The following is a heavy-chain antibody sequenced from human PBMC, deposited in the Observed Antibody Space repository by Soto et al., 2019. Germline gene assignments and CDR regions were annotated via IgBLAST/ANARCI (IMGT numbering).Heavy chain of an antibody. D-gene: IGHD6-13*01. CDR1: GGTFSSYA. Sequence: GASVKVSCKASGGTFSSYAISWVRQAPGQGLEWMGGIIPIIGNANYAQKLQGRVTITADASTSTAYMELRSLRSDDTAVYYCARAIAAAGSPYGMDVWGQGTTVTVS. V-gene: IGHV1-69*13. J-gene: IGHJ6*02. CDR2: IIPIIGNA. CDR3: ARAIAAAGSPYGMDV.